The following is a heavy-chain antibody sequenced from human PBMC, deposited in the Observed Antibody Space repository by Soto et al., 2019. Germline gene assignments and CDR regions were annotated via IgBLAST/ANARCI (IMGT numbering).Heavy chain of an antibody. D-gene: IGHD6-6*01. V-gene: IGHV3-23*01. J-gene: IGHJ5*02. Sequence: GGSLRPSCAGSGFTFSSYGMSWVRQAPGQGLEXVSXXSXXGXXXXXAXXGKGRFTISRDNSKNTLYLQMNSLRAEDTAVYYCAKAIAARPSWFDPWGQGTLVTASS. CDR1: GFTFSSYG. CDR2: XSXXGXXX. CDR3: AKAIAARPSWFDP.